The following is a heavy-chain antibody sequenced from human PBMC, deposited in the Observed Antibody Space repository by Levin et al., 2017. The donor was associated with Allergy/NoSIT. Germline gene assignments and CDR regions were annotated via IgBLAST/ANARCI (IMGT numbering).Heavy chain of an antibody. CDR2: MNPNSGNT. Sequence: GESLKISCKASGYTFTSYDINWVRQATGQGLEWMGWMNPNSGNTGYAQKFQGRVTMTRNTSISTAYMELSSLRSEDTAVYYCARGRVGARPHFDYWGQGTLVTVSS. D-gene: IGHD1-26*01. CDR3: ARGRVGARPHFDY. J-gene: IGHJ4*02. V-gene: IGHV1-8*01. CDR1: GYTFTSYD.